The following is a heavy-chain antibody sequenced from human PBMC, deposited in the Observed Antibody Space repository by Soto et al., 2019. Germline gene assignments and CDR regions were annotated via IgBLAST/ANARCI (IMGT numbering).Heavy chain of an antibody. Sequence: TSETLSVTCTVSRGSINSGGYYWHWIRQHPGKGLEWIGYVFHSGSTYYNPSFRSRVTTSMDTSKNQFSLNLSSVTAADTAIYYCARGGGEDNYFGPWGQGTLVTVSS. D-gene: IGHD3-16*01. V-gene: IGHV4-31*03. J-gene: IGHJ5*02. CDR2: VFHSGST. CDR3: ARGGGEDNYFGP. CDR1: RGSINSGGYY.